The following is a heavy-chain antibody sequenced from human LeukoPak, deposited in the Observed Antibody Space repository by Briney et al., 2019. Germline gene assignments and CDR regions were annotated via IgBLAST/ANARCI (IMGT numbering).Heavy chain of an antibody. CDR2: IKSNLHGGET. D-gene: IGHD2-15*01. CDR1: GVDFVEHS. J-gene: IGHJ6*03. CDR3: GRGLVVVVTNYMDV. V-gene: IGHV3-49*04. Sequence: GGSLRLSCRGSGVDFVEHSFTWVRQAPGKGLEWVGLIKSNLHGGETFYAASVAGRFTISRDDSTSSAFLLMDRAEVEDTGVYYCGRGLVVVVTNYMDVWGRGTTVTVSS.